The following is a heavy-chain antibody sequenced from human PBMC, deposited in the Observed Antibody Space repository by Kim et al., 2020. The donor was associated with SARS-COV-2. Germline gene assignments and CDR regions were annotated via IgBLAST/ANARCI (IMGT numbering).Heavy chain of an antibody. CDR3: ASGYSGHDFDF. Sequence: GESLKISCKGSGYIFFSYWIGWVRHMPGKGLEWMGIIYPEDSDTRYSPSFEGQVLISADKSIRTAYLQWHSLKASDTAMYYCASGYSGHDFDFWGPGTLV. V-gene: IGHV5-51*01. CDR2: IYPEDSDT. D-gene: IGHD5-12*01. J-gene: IGHJ4*02. CDR1: GYIFFSYW.